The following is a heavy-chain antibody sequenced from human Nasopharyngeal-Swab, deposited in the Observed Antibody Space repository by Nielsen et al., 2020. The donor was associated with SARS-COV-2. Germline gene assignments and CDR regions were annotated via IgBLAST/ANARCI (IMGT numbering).Heavy chain of an antibody. J-gene: IGHJ4*02. V-gene: IGHV3-23*01. CDR2: INKSGGGT. D-gene: IGHD3-16*02. CDR1: GFTFSSYA. CDR3: ANGVDVWGNHRQYYFDY. Sequence: GEPLKISCAASGFTFSSYAMSWVRQTPGKGLEWVASINKSGGGTYFADSVKGRFTISRDNSKTTLYLQMNSMIAEESAIYYCANGVDVWGNHRQYYFDYWGQGTLVTVSS.